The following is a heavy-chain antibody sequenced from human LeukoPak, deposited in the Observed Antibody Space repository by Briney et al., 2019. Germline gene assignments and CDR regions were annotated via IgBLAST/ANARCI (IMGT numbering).Heavy chain of an antibody. J-gene: IGHJ6*04. CDR3: AELGITIIGGV. Sequence: GGSLRLSCAASGFTFSSYEMNWVRQAPGKGLEWVSYISSSGSSIYYADSVKGRFTISRDNAKNSLYLQMNSLRAEDTAVYYCAELGITIIGGVWGKGTTVTISS. V-gene: IGHV3-48*03. CDR2: ISSSGSSI. D-gene: IGHD3-10*02. CDR1: GFTFSSYE.